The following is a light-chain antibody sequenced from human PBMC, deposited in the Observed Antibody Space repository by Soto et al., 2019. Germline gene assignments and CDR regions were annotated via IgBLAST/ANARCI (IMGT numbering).Light chain of an antibody. CDR1: QGISNW. CDR2: AAS. Sequence: DIQMTQSPSSVSASVGDRVTITCRASQGISNWLAWYQQKPGKGPNLLIYAASNLQDGVPSRFSGRRSGTDFTLTISSLQPEDFATYYCQQANSFPPTFGQGTKVEIK. J-gene: IGKJ1*01. V-gene: IGKV1-12*01. CDR3: QQANSFPPT.